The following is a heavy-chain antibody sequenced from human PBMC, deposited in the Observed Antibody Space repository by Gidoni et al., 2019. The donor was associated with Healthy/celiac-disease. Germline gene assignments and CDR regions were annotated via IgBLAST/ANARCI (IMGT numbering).Heavy chain of an antibody. Sequence: LESGGGLVQPGGSLRLSCAASGFTFSSYAMSWVSQAPWKWVDWVSAISGSGGSTYYADSVNGRFTISRDNSKNTLYLQMNSLRAENTAVYYCAKYLGRGWLTDYWGQGTLVTGSS. CDR2: ISGSGGST. D-gene: IGHD6-19*01. V-gene: IGHV3-23*01. CDR3: AKYLGRGWLTDY. J-gene: IGHJ4*02. CDR1: GFTFSSYA.